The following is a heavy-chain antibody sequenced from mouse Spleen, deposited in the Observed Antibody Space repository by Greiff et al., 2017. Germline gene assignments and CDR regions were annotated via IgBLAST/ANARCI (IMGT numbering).Heavy chain of an antibody. CDR1: GFTFSSYG. CDR3: ARHDGYLYYFDY. V-gene: IGHV5-6*02. D-gene: IGHD2-3*01. J-gene: IGHJ2*01. Sequence: DVMLVESGGDLVKPGGSLKLSCAASGFTFSSYGMSWVRQTPDKRLEWVATISSGGSYTYYPDSVKGRFTISRDNAKNTLYLQMSSLKSEDTAMYYCARHDGYLYYFDYWGQGTTRTVSS. CDR2: ISSGGSYT.